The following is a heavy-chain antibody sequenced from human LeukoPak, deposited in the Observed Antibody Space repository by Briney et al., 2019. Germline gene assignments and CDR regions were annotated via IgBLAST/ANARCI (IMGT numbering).Heavy chain of an antibody. J-gene: IGHJ6*02. CDR1: GGSISNYY. Sequence: SETLSLTCTVSGGSISNYYWSWIRQPPGKELEWIGYIYNSGSANYNPSLESRVTISVDTSKKQFSLKLSSVTAADTAVYYCARGFQRGYGPHYGMDVWGQGTTVSVSS. V-gene: IGHV4-59*01. CDR2: IYNSGSA. D-gene: IGHD5-12*01. CDR3: ARGFQRGYGPHYGMDV.